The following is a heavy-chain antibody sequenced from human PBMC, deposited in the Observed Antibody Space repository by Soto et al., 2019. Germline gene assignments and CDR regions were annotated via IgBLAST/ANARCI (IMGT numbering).Heavy chain of an antibody. V-gene: IGHV3-48*01. Sequence: GGSLRLSCGVSEFTFSSYSMNWVRQAPGKGLEWLSYICSRSQTIFYADSVKGRFTISRDNAKNSLYLQMNSLRAEDTAVYYCARSLPGTYGAFDLWGQGTMVTVSS. J-gene: IGHJ3*01. D-gene: IGHD1-7*01. CDR1: EFTFSSYS. CDR3: ARSLPGTYGAFDL. CDR2: ICSRSQTI.